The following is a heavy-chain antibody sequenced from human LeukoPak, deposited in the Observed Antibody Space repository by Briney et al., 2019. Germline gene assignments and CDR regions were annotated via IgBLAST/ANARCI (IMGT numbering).Heavy chain of an antibody. Sequence: GGSLRLSCAASGYTFSRYGMQCVRQAPGKGRERVAVISYEGSNKEYADTVKGGYTISRDNSKNKMYLKMNSLRAEDTAVYYCAKYSYSSGWHFDYWGQGTLVTVSS. D-gene: IGHD6-19*01. V-gene: IGHV3-30*18. J-gene: IGHJ4*02. CDR1: GYTFSRYG. CDR3: AKYSYSSGWHFDY. CDR2: ISYEGSNK.